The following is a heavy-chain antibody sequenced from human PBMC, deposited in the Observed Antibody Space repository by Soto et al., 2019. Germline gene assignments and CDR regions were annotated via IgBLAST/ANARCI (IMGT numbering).Heavy chain of an antibody. CDR1: GFTFSSYA. Sequence: QVQLVESGGGVVQPGRSPRLSCAASGFTFSSYAMHWVRQAPGKGLEWVAVISYDGSNKYYADSVKGRFTISRDNSKNTLYLQMNSLRAEDTAVYYCAASTDSSGWPTAYYYGMDVWGQGTTVTVSS. D-gene: IGHD6-19*01. CDR3: AASTDSSGWPTAYYYGMDV. V-gene: IGHV3-30-3*01. J-gene: IGHJ6*02. CDR2: ISYDGSNK.